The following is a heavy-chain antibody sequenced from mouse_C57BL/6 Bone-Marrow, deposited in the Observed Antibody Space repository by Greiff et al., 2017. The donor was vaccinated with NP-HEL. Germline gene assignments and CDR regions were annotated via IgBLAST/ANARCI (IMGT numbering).Heavy chain of an antibody. D-gene: IGHD2-2*01. CDR2: IYPGIGST. J-gene: IGHJ3*01. CDR3: ARSGRHLLWLRRVFAY. Sequence: QVQLQQPGAELVKPGASVKMSCQASGYPFTSYWITWVKQRPGQGLEWIGDIYPGIGSTNYNEKFKSKATLTVDTSSSTAYMQLSSLTSEDSAVYYGARSGRHLLWLRRVFAYWGQGTLVTVSA. CDR1: GYPFTSYW. V-gene: IGHV1-55*01.